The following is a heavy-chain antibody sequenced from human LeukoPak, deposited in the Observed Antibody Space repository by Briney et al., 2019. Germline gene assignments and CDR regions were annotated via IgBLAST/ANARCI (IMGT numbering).Heavy chain of an antibody. CDR2: ISSDGGST. J-gene: IGHJ4*02. D-gene: IGHD5-18*01. Sequence: RPGGSLRLSCSASGFTFSRNALHWVRQAPGKGLEYVSGISSDGGSTYYADSVRGRFTISRDNSKNTLYLQMSSLRHEDTAELYCVKDLTAMDDYWGQGTLVTVSS. CDR1: GFTFSRNA. CDR3: VKDLTAMDDY. V-gene: IGHV3-64D*06.